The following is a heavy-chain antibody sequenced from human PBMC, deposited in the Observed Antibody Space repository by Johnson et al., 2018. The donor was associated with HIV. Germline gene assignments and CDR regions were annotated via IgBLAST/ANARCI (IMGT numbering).Heavy chain of an antibody. Sequence: VQLVESGGGLVKPGGSLRLSCAASGFTFSNAWMSWVRQAPGKGLEWVGRIKSKTDGGTTDYAAPVKGRFTISRDDSKNTLYVQLKSLKTEDTAVYYCTTYHYFLDALDIWGQGTMVTVSS. D-gene: IGHD3-10*02. CDR3: TTYHYFLDALDI. CDR1: GFTFSNAW. J-gene: IGHJ3*02. V-gene: IGHV3-15*01. CDR2: IKSKTDGGTT.